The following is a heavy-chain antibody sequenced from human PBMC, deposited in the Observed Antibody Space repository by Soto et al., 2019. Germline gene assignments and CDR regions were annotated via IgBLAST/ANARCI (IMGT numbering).Heavy chain of an antibody. D-gene: IGHD3-22*01. CDR3: ARERRYDSSGYYSRPIDY. CDR1: GGSFSGYY. V-gene: IGHV4-34*01. J-gene: IGHJ4*02. Sequence: SETLSLTCAVYGGSFSGYYWSWIRQPPGKGLEWIGEINHSGSTNYNPSLKSRVTISVDTSKNQFSLKLSSVTAADTAVYYCARERRYDSSGYYSRPIDYRGQGTLVTVSS. CDR2: INHSGST.